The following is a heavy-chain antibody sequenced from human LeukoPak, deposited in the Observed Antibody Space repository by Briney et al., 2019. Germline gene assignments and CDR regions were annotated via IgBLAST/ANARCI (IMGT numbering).Heavy chain of an antibody. D-gene: IGHD2-8*01. V-gene: IGHV4-59*08. Sequence: SETLSLTRTVSGGSISGTYYWSWIRQPPGQGLEWIGYIYYTGTTDSNPSLKSRVTISLDTSKNQFSLNLSSVTAADTAVYYCARGWCTNGVCYHFDYWGQGTLVTVSS. J-gene: IGHJ4*02. CDR1: GGSISGTYY. CDR3: ARGWCTNGVCYHFDY. CDR2: IYYTGTT.